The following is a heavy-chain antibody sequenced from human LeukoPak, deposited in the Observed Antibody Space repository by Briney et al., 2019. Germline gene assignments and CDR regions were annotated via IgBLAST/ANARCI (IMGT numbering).Heavy chain of an antibody. CDR1: GGSISSSSYY. CDR2: IYYSGST. J-gene: IGHJ5*02. CDR3: ARGRPRRYYDSSGYRAADWFDP. V-gene: IGHV4-39*07. Sequence: SETLSLTCTVSGGSISSSSYYWGWIRQPPGKGLGWIGSIYYSGSTYYNPSLKSRVPISVDTSKNQFSLKLSSVTAADTAVYYCARGRPRRYYDSSGYRAADWFDPWGQGTLVTVSS. D-gene: IGHD3-22*01.